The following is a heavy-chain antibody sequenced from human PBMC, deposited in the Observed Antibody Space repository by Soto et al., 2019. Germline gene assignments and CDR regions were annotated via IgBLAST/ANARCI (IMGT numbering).Heavy chain of an antibody. V-gene: IGHV3-48*03. CDR3: ARGYDAGCHFGY. J-gene: IGHJ4*02. D-gene: IGHD1-20*01. Sequence: EVQLVESGGGLVQPGGSLRLSCEASGFTFSRDEMNWVRQAPGKGLEWIAYIQNHGYSTHDADSVKGRFTISRDNAKNTLYLQMSSLTAEDTAIYYCARGYDAGCHFGYWGQGVLVTVSS. CDR2: IQNHGYST. CDR1: GFTFSRDE.